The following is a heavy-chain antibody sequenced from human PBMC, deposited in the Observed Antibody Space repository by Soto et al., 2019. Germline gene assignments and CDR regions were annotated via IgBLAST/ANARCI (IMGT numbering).Heavy chain of an antibody. V-gene: IGHV4-30-2*01. CDR2: IYHSGST. CDR1: GGSISSGGYS. J-gene: IGHJ4*02. Sequence: SETLSLTCAVSGGSISSGGYSWSWIRQPPGKGLEWIGYIYHSGSTYYNPSLKSRVTISVDRSKNQFSLKLTSVTAADTAVYYCAISRATIAADAIFDGWGQGTLVTVSS. D-gene: IGHD6-13*01. CDR3: AISRATIAADAIFDG.